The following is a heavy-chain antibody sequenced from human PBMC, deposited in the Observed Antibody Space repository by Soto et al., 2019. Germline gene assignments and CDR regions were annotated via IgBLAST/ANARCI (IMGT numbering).Heavy chain of an antibody. Sequence: QVQLVQSGAEVKKPGASVKVSCKASGYTFTSYGISWVRQAPGQGLEWMGWISAYNGNTNYAQKLQGRVTMTTDTSTSTAYMELWSLRSDDTAVYYCARLYAITNSGYGWEYYYYMDVWGKGTTATVSS. CDR3: ARLYAITNSGYGWEYYYYMDV. CDR2: ISAYNGNT. V-gene: IGHV1-18*01. D-gene: IGHD3-3*01. CDR1: GYTFTSYG. J-gene: IGHJ6*03.